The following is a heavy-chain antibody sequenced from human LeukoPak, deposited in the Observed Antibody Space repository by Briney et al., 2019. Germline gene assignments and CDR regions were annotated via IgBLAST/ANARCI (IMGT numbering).Heavy chain of an antibody. Sequence: TGGSLRLSCAASGFTFSNAWMSWVRQAPGKGLEWVGRIKSKTDGGTTDYAAPVKGRFTISRDDSKNTLYLQINSLKTEDTAVYYCTTGPAAGNFDIWGQGTMVTVSS. D-gene: IGHD6-13*01. CDR1: GFTFSNAW. V-gene: IGHV3-15*01. CDR3: TTGPAAGNFDI. J-gene: IGHJ3*02. CDR2: IKSKTDGGTT.